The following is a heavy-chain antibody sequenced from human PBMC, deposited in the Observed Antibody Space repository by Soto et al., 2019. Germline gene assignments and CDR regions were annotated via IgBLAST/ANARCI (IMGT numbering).Heavy chain of an antibody. J-gene: IGHJ3*01. D-gene: IGHD4-17*01. CDR3: VYGDQGTFDL. CDR2: LSSSSTTI. V-gene: IGHV3-48*02. Sequence: EVQLVESGGGVVQPGGSRRLSCAASGFPFSKYSMNWVRQAPGKGLEWVSYLSSSSTTIYYAESVKGRFTISRDNAKNSLYLQMNRLRDEATALYYWVYGDQGTFDLWGQGTMVTVSS. CDR1: GFPFSKYS.